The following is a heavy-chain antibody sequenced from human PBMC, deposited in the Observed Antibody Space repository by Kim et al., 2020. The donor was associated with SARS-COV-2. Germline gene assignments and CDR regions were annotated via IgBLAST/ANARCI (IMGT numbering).Heavy chain of an antibody. J-gene: IGHJ4*02. V-gene: IGHV3-30*18. D-gene: IGHD3-10*01. Sequence: GGSLRLSCAASGFTFSSYGMHWVRQAPDKGLEWVAVISHDGSNKYYADSVKGRFTMSRDNSKNTLYLQMNSLRAEDTAVYYCAKWGDPGGYYGSVDWGQGTLVTVSS. CDR3: AKWGDPGGYYGSVD. CDR1: GFTFSSYG. CDR2: ISHDGSNK.